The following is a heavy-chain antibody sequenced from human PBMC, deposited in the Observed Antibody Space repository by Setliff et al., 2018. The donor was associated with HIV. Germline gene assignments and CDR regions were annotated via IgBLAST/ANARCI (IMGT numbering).Heavy chain of an antibody. D-gene: IGHD6-6*01. CDR2: IGTGGDT. CDR1: GFAFSDYD. CDR3: TRELNGHTSSHYYFGLDV. V-gene: IGHV3-13*01. Sequence: LRLSCATSGFAFSDYDFHWVRQVTGEGLEWVSAIGTGGDTYYADSVKGRFTISRESAKNSLYLQMNNVRAGDTAAYYCTRELNGHTSSHYYFGLDVWGQGTTVTVSS. J-gene: IGHJ6*02.